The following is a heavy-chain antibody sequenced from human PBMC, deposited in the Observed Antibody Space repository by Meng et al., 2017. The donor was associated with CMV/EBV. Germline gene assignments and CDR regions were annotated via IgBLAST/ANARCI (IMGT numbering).Heavy chain of an antibody. V-gene: IGHV4-61*01. J-gene: IGHJ6*02. D-gene: IGHD2-2*01. CDR2: IYYSGST. CDR3: AREHCSSTSCHYYYYGMDV. Sequence: GSLRLSCTVSGGSVSSGSYYWSWIRQPPGKGLEWIGYIYYSGSTNYNPSLKSRVTISVDTSKNQFSLKLSSVTAADTAVYYCAREHCSSTSCHYYYYGMDVWGQGTTVTVSS. CDR1: GGSVSSGSYY.